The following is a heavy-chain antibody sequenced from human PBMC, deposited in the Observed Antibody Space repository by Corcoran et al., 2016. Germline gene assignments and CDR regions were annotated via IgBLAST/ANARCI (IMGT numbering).Heavy chain of an antibody. CDR3: ASVSVTTHLDCYYYYGMDV. Sequence: QVQLQESGPGLVKPSQTLSLTCTVSGGSISSGGYYWSWIRQHPGKGLEWIGYIYYSGSTYYNPSLKSRVTISVDTSKNQFSLKLSSVTAADTAVYSCASVSVTTHLDCYYYYGMDVGGQGTTVTVSS. D-gene: IGHD4-4*01. CDR2: IYYSGST. V-gene: IGHV4-31*03. CDR1: GGSISSGGYY. J-gene: IGHJ6*02.